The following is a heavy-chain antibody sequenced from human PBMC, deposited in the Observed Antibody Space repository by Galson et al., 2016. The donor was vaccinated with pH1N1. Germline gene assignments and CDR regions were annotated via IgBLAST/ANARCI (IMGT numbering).Heavy chain of an antibody. Sequence: PALVKPPPTLTLTCTFSGFSINSSGMGVGWIRQPPGQALEWLAVIYWDDDKRYSLSLKSRLTISKDTSKNQVVLTMTNMDPVDTGTYYCAHREVMITNAFDFWGRGTMVTVSS. CDR2: IYWDDDK. J-gene: IGHJ3*01. V-gene: IGHV2-5*08. CDR1: GFSINSSGMG. CDR3: AHREVMITNAFDF. D-gene: IGHD3-10*01.